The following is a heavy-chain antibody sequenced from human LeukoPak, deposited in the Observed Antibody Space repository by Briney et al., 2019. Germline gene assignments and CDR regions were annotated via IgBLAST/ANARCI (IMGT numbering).Heavy chain of an antibody. CDR1: GFTFSSYG. CDR2: IRFDGSNK. D-gene: IGHD3-10*01. V-gene: IGHV3-30*02. Sequence: GGSLRLSCAASGFTFSSYGMYWVRQAPGKGLEWVAFIRFDGSNKYYADSVKGRFTISRDNSKNTLYLQMNSLRPEDTAVYYCPRGPFTMVRGLNRGHYFDYWGQGTLVTVSS. CDR3: PRGPFTMVRGLNRGHYFDY. J-gene: IGHJ4*02.